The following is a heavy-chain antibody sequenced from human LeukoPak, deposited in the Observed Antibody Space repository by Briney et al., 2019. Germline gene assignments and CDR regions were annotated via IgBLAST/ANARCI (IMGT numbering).Heavy chain of an antibody. CDR1: AFPFSSFA. D-gene: IGHD6-25*01. CDR3: AKNAAYYYYGMDV. CDR2: ISDTGGST. J-gene: IGHJ6*02. Sequence: PGGSLRLSCAAPAFPFSSFAMRWVRQAPGKGLEGVSSISDTGGSTYHADPVKGRFTIARDNSKNTLYLQMNSLRAEDTAVYYCAKNAAYYYYGMDVWGQGTTVTVSS. V-gene: IGHV3-23*01.